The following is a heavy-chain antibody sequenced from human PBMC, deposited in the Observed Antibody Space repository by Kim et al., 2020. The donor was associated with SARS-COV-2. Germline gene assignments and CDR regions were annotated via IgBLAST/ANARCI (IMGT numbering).Heavy chain of an antibody. CDR2: INAGNGNT. D-gene: IGHD6-25*01. Sequence: ASVKVSCKASGYTFTNYAMHWVRQAPGQRLEWMGWINAGNGNTKYSQKFQGRITITRDTSASTAYMELSSLRSEDTAVYYCVPSSSDWYFDYWGQGTLVTVSS. CDR1: GYTFTNYA. J-gene: IGHJ4*02. CDR3: VPSSSDWYFDY. V-gene: IGHV1-3*01.